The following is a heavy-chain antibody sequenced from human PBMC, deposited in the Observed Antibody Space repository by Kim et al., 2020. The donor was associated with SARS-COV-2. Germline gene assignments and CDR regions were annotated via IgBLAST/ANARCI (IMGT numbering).Heavy chain of an antibody. Sequence: SETLSLTCTVSDDSVASRSYYWGWIRQPPGKGLEWIGNIFYSGTTHYNPSLKSRITMSIDTKNQFPLNLRSGTAADTALYYCARRGYCRGGYCFTGGFDSWGQGTLVIVSS. J-gene: IGHJ4*02. CDR2: IFYSGTT. D-gene: IGHD2-15*01. CDR3: ARRGYCRGGYCFTGGFDS. CDR1: DDSVASRSYY. V-gene: IGHV4-39*01.